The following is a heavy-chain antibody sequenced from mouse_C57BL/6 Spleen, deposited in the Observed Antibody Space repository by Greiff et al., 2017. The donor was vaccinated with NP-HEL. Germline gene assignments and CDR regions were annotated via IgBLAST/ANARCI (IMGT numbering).Heavy chain of an antibody. J-gene: IGHJ4*01. CDR1: GYTFTSYW. D-gene: IGHD1-1*01. Sequence: QVQLQQSGAELVRPGSSVKLSCKASGYTFTSYWMHWVKQRPIQGLEWIGNIDPSDSETHYNQKFKDKATLTVDKSSSTAYMQLSSLTSEDSAVYYCARNIYYYGSSRAMDYWGQGTSVTVSS. V-gene: IGHV1-52*01. CDR2: IDPSDSET. CDR3: ARNIYYYGSSRAMDY.